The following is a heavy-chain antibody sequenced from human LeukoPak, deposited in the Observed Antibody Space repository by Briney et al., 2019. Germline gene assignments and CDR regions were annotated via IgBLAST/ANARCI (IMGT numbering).Heavy chain of an antibody. Sequence: ASVKVSCQASGYTFTSYYMHWVGQAPGQGSEWMGIINPSGGSTSYAQKFQGTVTMTSDTSTSTVYMELSSLRSEDTAVYYCARTVGATTIADHYYFDYWGQGTLVTVSS. D-gene: IGHD1-26*01. CDR1: GYTFTSYY. CDR2: INPSGGST. CDR3: ARTVGATTIADHYYFDY. V-gene: IGHV1-46*01. J-gene: IGHJ4*02.